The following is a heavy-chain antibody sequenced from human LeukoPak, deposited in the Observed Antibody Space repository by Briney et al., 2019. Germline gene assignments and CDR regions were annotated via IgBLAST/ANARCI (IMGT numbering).Heavy chain of an antibody. V-gene: IGHV3-30*02. CDR3: AKVGPRIAVAGTSDY. CDR1: GFSFKSYD. J-gene: IGHJ4*02. D-gene: IGHD6-19*01. Sequence: GGSLRLSCAASGFSFKSYDMHWVRQAPGKGLEWVTFIRYDGFNKYYGDSVKGRFTISRDNSKNTLYLQMNSLRAEDTAVYYCAKVGPRIAVAGTSDYWGQGTLVTVSS. CDR2: IRYDGFNK.